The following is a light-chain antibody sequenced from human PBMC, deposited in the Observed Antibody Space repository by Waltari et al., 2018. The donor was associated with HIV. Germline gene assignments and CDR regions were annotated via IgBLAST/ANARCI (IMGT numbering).Light chain of an antibody. CDR3: LQDYNYPRT. Sequence: AIQMTQSPSSLSASIGDRATINCRSSQGIRNDLAWYQHQPGKAPKLLISGASSLQTGVPSRFSGSGSDTDFTLTIDNLQPEDFATYYCLQDYNYPRTFGQGTRLEIK. J-gene: IGKJ2*01. CDR2: GAS. CDR1: QGIRND. V-gene: IGKV1-6*02.